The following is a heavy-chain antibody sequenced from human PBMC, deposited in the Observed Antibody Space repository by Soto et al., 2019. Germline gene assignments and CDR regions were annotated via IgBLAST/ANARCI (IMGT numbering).Heavy chain of an antibody. CDR1: GFSLRTSGVG. J-gene: IGHJ5*02. D-gene: IGHD3-16*01. CDR2: IFWNDDK. Sequence: SGPTLVKPTQPLTLTCTFSGFSLRTSGVGVGWIRQPPGKALEWLALIFWNDDKRYSPSLKSRLTITKDTSKNQVVLTMTNMDPVDTATYYCAHLHPPPLRPGRGSWFDPWGQGTLVTVSS. V-gene: IGHV2-5*01. CDR3: AHLHPPPLRPGRGSWFDP.